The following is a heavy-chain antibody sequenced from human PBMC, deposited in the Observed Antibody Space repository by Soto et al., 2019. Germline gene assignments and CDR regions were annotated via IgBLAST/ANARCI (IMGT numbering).Heavy chain of an antibody. CDR3: ARDWGSPPGPHAFDI. CDR1: GYSISSGYY. D-gene: IGHD3-16*01. CDR2: IYHSGST. V-gene: IGHV4-38-2*02. Sequence: SETLSLTCAVSGYSISSGYYWDWIRQPPGKGLEWIGSIYHSGSTYYNPSLKSRVTISVDTSKNQFSLKLSSVTAADTAVYYCARDWGSPPGPHAFDIWGQGTMVTVSS. J-gene: IGHJ3*02.